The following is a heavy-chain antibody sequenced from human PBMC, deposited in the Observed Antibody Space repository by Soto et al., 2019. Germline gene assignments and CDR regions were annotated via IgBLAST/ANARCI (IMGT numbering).Heavy chain of an antibody. Sequence: SETLSLTCAVYGGSFSGYYWSWIRQPPGKGLEWIGEINHSGSTNYNPSLKSRVTISVDTSKNQFSLKLSSVTAADTAVYYCARAGVTMVRGVIGYYYYYYGMDVWGQGTTVTAP. V-gene: IGHV4-34*01. D-gene: IGHD3-10*01. J-gene: IGHJ6*02. CDR2: INHSGST. CDR1: GGSFSGYY. CDR3: ARAGVTMVRGVIGYYYYYYGMDV.